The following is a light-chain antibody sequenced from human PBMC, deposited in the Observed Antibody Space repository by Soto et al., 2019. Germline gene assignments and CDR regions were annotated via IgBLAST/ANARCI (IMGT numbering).Light chain of an antibody. CDR2: EVS. Sequence: QSALTQPPSASGSPGQSVTISCTGTSSDVGGYNYVSWYQQHPGKAPKLMIYEVSKRPSGVPDRFSGSKSGSTASLTVSGLHAEEEADYYCSSYAGSNNPVVFGGGTKLTVL. J-gene: IGLJ2*01. CDR3: SSYAGSNNPVV. V-gene: IGLV2-8*01. CDR1: SSDVGGYNY.